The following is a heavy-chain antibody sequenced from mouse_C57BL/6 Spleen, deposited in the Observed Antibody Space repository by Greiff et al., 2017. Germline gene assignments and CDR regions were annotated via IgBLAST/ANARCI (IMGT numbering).Heavy chain of an antibody. Sequence: QVQLQQSGAELVRPGASVTLSCKASGYTFTDYEMHWVKQTPVHGLEWIGAIDPETGGTAYNQKFPGKVILTADKSSSTAYMELRSLTSEDSAVYYCTTYDYDSYWDLDVWGTGTTVTVSS. CDR3: TTYDYDSYWDLDV. CDR1: GYTFTDYE. CDR2: IDPETGGT. V-gene: IGHV1-15*01. D-gene: IGHD2-4*01. J-gene: IGHJ1*03.